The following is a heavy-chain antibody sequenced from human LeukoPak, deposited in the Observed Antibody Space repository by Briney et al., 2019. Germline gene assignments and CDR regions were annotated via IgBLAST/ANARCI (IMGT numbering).Heavy chain of an antibody. CDR3: AREEEYSSSSPDY. D-gene: IGHD6-6*01. CDR1: GFTFSSYS. V-gene: IGHV3-21*01. J-gene: IGHJ4*02. Sequence: GGSLRLSCAASGFTFSSYSMNWVRQAPGKGLEWVSSISSSSSNIYYADSVKGRFTISRYNDKNSLTLQMNSLRAEDTAVYYCAREEEYSSSSPDYWGQGTLVTVSS. CDR2: ISSSSSNI.